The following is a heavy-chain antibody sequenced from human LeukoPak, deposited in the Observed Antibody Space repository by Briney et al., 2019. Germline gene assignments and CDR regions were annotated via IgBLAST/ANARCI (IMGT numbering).Heavy chain of an antibody. Sequence: GRSLRLSCAASGFTFSSYWMSWVRQAPGKGLEWVANIKQDGSEKYYVDSVKGRFTISRDNAKNSLYLQMNSLRAEDTAVYYCARVGDDSSGYYPREGYVYWGQGTLVTVSS. V-gene: IGHV3-7*01. D-gene: IGHD3-22*01. J-gene: IGHJ4*02. CDR1: GFTFSSYW. CDR2: IKQDGSEK. CDR3: ARVGDDSSGYYPREGYVY.